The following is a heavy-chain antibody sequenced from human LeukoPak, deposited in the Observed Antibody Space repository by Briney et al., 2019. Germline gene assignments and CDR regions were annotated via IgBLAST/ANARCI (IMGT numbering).Heavy chain of an antibody. Sequence: ASVKVSCKASGGTFSSYAISWVRQAPGQGLEWMGRIIPILGIANYAQKFQGRVTITADKSTSTAYMELSSLRSEDTAVYYCARRGYCSGGSCYPGFDPWGQGTLVTVSS. V-gene: IGHV1-69*04. J-gene: IGHJ5*02. CDR3: ARRGYCSGGSCYPGFDP. CDR1: GGTFSSYA. CDR2: IIPILGIA. D-gene: IGHD2-15*01.